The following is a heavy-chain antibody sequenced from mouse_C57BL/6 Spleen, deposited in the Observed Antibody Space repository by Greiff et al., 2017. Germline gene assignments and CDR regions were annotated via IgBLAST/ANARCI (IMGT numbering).Heavy chain of an antibody. CDR2: INPNSGGT. D-gene: IGHD4-1*01. V-gene: IGHV1-64*01. CDR3: ASGTMPYAMDY. Sequence: VQLQQPGAELVKPGASVKLSCKASGYTFTSYWMHWVKQRPGQGLGWIGMINPNSGGTNYNEKFKSKATLTVDKSSSTAYMQLSSLTSEDAAVYYCASGTMPYAMDYWGQGTSVTVSS. J-gene: IGHJ4*01. CDR1: GYTFTSYW.